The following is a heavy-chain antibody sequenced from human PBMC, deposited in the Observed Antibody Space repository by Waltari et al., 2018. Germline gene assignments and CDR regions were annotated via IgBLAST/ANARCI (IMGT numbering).Heavy chain of an antibody. J-gene: IGHJ3*02. Sequence: EVQLLESGGGLVQPGGSLRLSCAASGFPFSSYAMNGFRQAPGKGLEWVSAISGRGGSTYYADSVKGRFTISRDNSKNTLYLQMNSLRAEDTAVYYCAKGGDSRRDAFDIWGQGTMVTVSS. V-gene: IGHV3-23*01. CDR3: AKGGDSRRDAFDI. D-gene: IGHD3-22*01. CDR1: GFPFSSYA. CDR2: ISGRGGST.